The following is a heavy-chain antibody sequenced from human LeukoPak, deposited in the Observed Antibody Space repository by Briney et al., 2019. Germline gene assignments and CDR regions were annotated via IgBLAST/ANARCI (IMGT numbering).Heavy chain of an antibody. CDR2: INPSGGST. CDR3: AREGGSETAFDI. D-gene: IGHD2-15*01. Sequence: ASVKVSCKASGYTITRHYMHWVRQAPGQGPEWMGIINPSGGSTSYAQKFQGRVTMTRDTSTSTVYMELSSLRSEDTAVYYCAREGGSETAFDIWGQGTMVTVSS. V-gene: IGHV1-46*01. CDR1: GYTITRHY. J-gene: IGHJ3*02.